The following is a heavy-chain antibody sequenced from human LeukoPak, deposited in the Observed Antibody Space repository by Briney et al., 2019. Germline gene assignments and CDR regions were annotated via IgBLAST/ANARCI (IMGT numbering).Heavy chain of an antibody. CDR2: MQSTGNS. V-gene: IGHV4-59*01. CDR3: ARDKQHSYGRYFDH. J-gene: IGHJ4*02. Sequence: SETVSLTCSVSGDSLSTYHWNWIRQPPRRGLEWIGYMQSTGNSNYNPSLRSRVTIFVDTSKNQVALILRSVTAADTAVYFCARDKQHSYGRYFDHWGQGALVTVSS. D-gene: IGHD5-18*01. CDR1: GDSLSTYH.